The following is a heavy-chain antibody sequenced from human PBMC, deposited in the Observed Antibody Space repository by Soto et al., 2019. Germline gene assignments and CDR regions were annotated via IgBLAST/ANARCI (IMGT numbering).Heavy chain of an antibody. CDR1: GFTFSDYY. J-gene: IGHJ3*02. CDR3: ARNGIAARLSVGAFDI. CDR2: ISSSGSTI. Sequence: GGSLRLSCAASGFTFSDYYMNWIRQAPGKGLEWVSYISSSGSTIYYADSVKGRFTISRDNAKNSLYLQMNSLRAEDTAVYYCARNGIAARLSVGAFDIWGQGTMVTVSS. V-gene: IGHV3-11*01. D-gene: IGHD6-6*01.